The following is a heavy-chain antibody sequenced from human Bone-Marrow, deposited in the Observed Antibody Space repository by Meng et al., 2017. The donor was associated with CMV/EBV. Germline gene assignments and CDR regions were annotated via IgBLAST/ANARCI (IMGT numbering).Heavy chain of an antibody. CDR1: GYSTSSGYY. J-gene: IGHJ3*02. V-gene: IGHV4-38-2*02. CDR2: IYHSGST. Sequence: SETLSLTCTVSGYSTSSGYYWGWIRQPPGKGLEWIGSIYHSGSTYYNPSLKSRVTISVDTSKNQFSLKLSSVTVADTAVYYCARACGGDCANDAFDIWGQGTMVTVSS. D-gene: IGHD2-21*01. CDR3: ARACGGDCANDAFDI.